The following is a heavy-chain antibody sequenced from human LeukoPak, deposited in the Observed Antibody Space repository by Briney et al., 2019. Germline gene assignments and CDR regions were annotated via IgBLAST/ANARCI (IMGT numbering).Heavy chain of an antibody. CDR1: GGSISSGGYS. D-gene: IGHD3-22*01. CDR3: ARGGDSSGFYYYFDS. V-gene: IGHV4-30-2*01. Sequence: PSETLSLTCAVSGGSISSGGYSWSWIRQPPGKDLEWIGYIYHSGNTYYNPSLKSRVTISVDRSKNQFSLKLTSVTAADTAVYYCARGGDSSGFYYYFDSWGQGTLVTVSS. J-gene: IGHJ4*02. CDR2: IYHSGNT.